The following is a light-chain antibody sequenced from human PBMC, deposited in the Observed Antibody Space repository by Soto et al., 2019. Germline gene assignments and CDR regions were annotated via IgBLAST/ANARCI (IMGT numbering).Light chain of an antibody. V-gene: IGLV2-8*01. J-gene: IGLJ1*01. CDR2: EVS. CDR1: SSDVGGYNY. Sequence: QSVLTQPPSAYGSPGQSVTISCTGTSSDVGGYNYVSWYQQHPGKAPKLMIYEVSKRPSGVPDRFSGSKSGNTASLTVSGLQAEDEADYYCSSYAGSNGVFGTGTKVTVL. CDR3: SSYAGSNGV.